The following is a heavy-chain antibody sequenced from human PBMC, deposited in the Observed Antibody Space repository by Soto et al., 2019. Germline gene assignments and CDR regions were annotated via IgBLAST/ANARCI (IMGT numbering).Heavy chain of an antibody. CDR1: GFTFSSYG. D-gene: IGHD3-10*01. J-gene: IGHJ4*02. CDR2: IWYDGSNK. CDR3: ARDRGAFDY. V-gene: IGHV3-33*01. Sequence: QVQLVESGGGVVQPGRSLRLSCAASGFTFSSYGMHWVRQAPGKGLEWVAVIWYDGSNKYHADSVKGRFTISRDNSKNTLYLQMNSLRAEDTAVYYCARDRGAFDYWGQGTLVTVSS.